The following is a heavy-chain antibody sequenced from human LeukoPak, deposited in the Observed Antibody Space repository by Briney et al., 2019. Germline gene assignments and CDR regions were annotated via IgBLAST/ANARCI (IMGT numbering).Heavy chain of an antibody. J-gene: IGHJ3*02. CDR1: GFTFDDYA. CDR3: ARYFSDAFDI. V-gene: IGHV3-9*01. D-gene: IGHD1-1*01. Sequence: GGSQRLSCAASGFTFDDYAMHSVRQAPGKGLEWVSGISWNSGSIGYADSVKGRFTISRDNAKNSLYLQMNSLRAEDTALHYCARYFSDAFDIWGQGTMVTVSS. CDR2: ISWNSGSI.